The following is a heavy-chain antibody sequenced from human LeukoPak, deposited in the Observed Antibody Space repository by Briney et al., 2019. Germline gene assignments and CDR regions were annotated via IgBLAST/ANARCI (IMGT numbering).Heavy chain of an antibody. V-gene: IGHV3-74*01. J-gene: IGHJ4*02. CDR3: TTGPLDY. CDR1: GFTFSDYY. Sequence: GGSLRLSCAASGFTFSDYYMSWIRQAPGKGLVWVSRINTDGSSTNYADSVKGRFTISRDNAKNTLYLQMNSLKTEDTAVYYCTTGPLDYWGQGTLVTVSS. CDR2: INTDGSST.